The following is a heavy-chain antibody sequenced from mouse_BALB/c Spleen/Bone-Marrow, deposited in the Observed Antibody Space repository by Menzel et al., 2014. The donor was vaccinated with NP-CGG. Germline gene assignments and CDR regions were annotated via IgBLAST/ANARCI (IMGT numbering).Heavy chain of an antibody. CDR2: INPSSDGT. CDR1: GYPFTSYV. CDR3: ARRPSSYGSSYGALDY. Sequence: LQESGAAMVKPGASVKMSCKASGYPFTSYVMHWVKQKPGQGLEWIGFINPSSDGTHYNEKCKGKATLASDKSSRTAYMEPSSLTSEDSAVYNCARRPSSYGSSYGALDYWGRGPAVTVCS. D-gene: IGHD1-1*01. J-gene: IGHJ4*01. V-gene: IGHV1-14*01.